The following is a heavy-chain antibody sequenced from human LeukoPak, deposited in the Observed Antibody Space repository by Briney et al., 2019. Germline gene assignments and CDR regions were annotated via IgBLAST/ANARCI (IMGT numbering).Heavy chain of an antibody. CDR3: ARVAVDTAVVEYYFDY. CDR2: ISSSSSYI. Sequence: GGSLRLSCAASGFTFSSYSMNWVRQAPGKGLEWVSSISSSSSYIYYADSVKGRFTISRDNAKNSLYLQMNSLRAEDTAVYYCARVAVDTAVVEYYFDYWGQGTLVTVSS. D-gene: IGHD5-18*01. J-gene: IGHJ4*02. CDR1: GFTFSSYS. V-gene: IGHV3-21*01.